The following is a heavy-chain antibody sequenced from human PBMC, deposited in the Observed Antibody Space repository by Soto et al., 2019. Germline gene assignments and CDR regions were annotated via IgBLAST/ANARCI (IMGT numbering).Heavy chain of an antibody. D-gene: IGHD2-2*01. CDR2: ISTSGNTI. J-gene: IGHJ3*02. CDR3: ARDLGYCSSTSCYVAAFDI. Sequence: GGSLRLSCAASGFTFSDYYMSWIRQAPGKGLECVSYISTSGNTIYYADSVKGRFTISRDNAKNSLYLQMNSLRAEDTAVYYCARDLGYCSSTSCYVAAFDIWGQGTMVTVSS. CDR1: GFTFSDYY. V-gene: IGHV3-11*01.